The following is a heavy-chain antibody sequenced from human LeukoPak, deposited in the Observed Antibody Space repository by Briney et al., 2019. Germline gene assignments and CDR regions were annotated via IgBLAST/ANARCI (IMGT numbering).Heavy chain of an antibody. CDR3: ARFQASEFRGFDH. CDR2: INPYNGNR. Sequence: GASVKVSCKTSGYRFTTFGINWVRQAPGQGLEWMGWINPYNGNRYYAKKFQDRFNMTTDTSTSTVYLELQTLTSDDTAIYYCARFQASEFRGFDHWGQGTLITVSS. J-gene: IGHJ4*02. D-gene: IGHD3-10*01. CDR1: GYRFTTFG. V-gene: IGHV1-18*01.